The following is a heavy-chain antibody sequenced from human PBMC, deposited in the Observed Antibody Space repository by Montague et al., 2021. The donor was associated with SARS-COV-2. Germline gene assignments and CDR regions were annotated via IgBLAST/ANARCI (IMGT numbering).Heavy chain of an antibody. V-gene: IGHV4-34*01. CDR2: INDRGVTNY. J-gene: IGHJ4*02. Sequence: SETLSLTCAVYGESFSGFFWSWIRQPPGKGLEWIAEINDRGVTNYNYNPSLRSRVTISADTSKNQFSLKLRSVTAADTAVYYCARWDPQTLTVISLRGKSDNDYWGQGTLVTVSS. D-gene: IGHD4-11*01. CDR3: ARWDPQTLTVISLRGKSDNDY. CDR1: GESFSGFF.